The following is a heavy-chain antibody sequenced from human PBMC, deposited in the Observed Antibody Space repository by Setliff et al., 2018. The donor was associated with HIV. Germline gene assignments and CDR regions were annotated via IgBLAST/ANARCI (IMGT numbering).Heavy chain of an antibody. CDR2: ISAGGGST. V-gene: IGHV3-23*01. CDR3: AKMHTAMDPDTFDI. D-gene: IGHD5-18*01. CDR1: GFTFSTYA. Sequence: PGGSLRLSCAVSGFTFSTYAMSWVRQAPGKGLEWVSTISAGGGSTHYADSVKGRFTISRDNSKNTMFLQMNSLRVEDTAIYYCAKMHTAMDPDTFDIWGQGTMVTVS. J-gene: IGHJ3*02.